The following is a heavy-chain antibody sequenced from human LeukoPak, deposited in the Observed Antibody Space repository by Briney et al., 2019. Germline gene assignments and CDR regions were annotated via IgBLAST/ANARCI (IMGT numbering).Heavy chain of an antibody. D-gene: IGHD4-17*01. CDR1: LGSITGYN. V-gene: IGHV4-4*07. CDR3: ARDDYGDLYYYYGMDV. Sequence: SETLSLTSTVSLGSITGYNSCRIPHRARERLEWVGRIYISGSANYNPSLKSRVTMSVDTCKNQFSLKLSSVTAADTDVYYCARDDYGDLYYYYGMDVWGQGTTVTVSS. J-gene: IGHJ6*02. CDR2: IYISGSA.